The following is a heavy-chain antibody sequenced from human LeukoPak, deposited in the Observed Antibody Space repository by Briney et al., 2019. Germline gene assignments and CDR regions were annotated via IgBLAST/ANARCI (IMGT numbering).Heavy chain of an antibody. V-gene: IGHV4-39*07. CDR1: GGSISSGDYY. CDR3: ASVVVTATLHYYYGMDV. Sequence: YPSETLSLTCTVSGGSISSGDYYWSWIRQPPGKGLEWIGEINHSGSTNYNPSLKSRVTISVDTSKNQFSLKLSSVTAADTAVYYCASVVVTATLHYYYGMDVWGQGTTVTVSS. CDR2: INHSGST. J-gene: IGHJ6*02. D-gene: IGHD2-21*02.